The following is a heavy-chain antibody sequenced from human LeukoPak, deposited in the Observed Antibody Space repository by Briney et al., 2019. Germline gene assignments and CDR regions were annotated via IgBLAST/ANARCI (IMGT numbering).Heavy chain of an antibody. CDR2: ISSDGNTQ. Sequence: HPGGSLRLSCAASVFTFSSYSMHWVRQAPCKGLDWAAVISSDGNTQYYADSVKGRFTISRDNAKNSLYLQMNSLRAEDTAVYYCAREGHYDSSGYYPLDYWGQGTPVTVSS. V-gene: IGHV3-30-3*01. D-gene: IGHD3-22*01. CDR1: VFTFSSYS. CDR3: AREGHYDSSGYYPLDY. J-gene: IGHJ4*02.